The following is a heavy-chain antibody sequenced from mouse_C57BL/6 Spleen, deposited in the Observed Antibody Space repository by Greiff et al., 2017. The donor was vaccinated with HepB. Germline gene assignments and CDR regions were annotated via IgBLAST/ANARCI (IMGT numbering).Heavy chain of an antibody. D-gene: IGHD3-3*01. J-gene: IGHJ1*03. V-gene: IGHV3-6*01. CDR2: ISYDGNN. CDR3: AREGGLPWCFDV. CDR1: GYSITSGYF. Sequence: EVKVEESGPGLVKPSQSLSLTCSVTGYSITSGYFWYWIRQFPGNKLEWMGYISYDGNNNYNPSLKNRISITRDTYKNQFILKLKSVTTEDTANYYCAREGGLPWCFDVWGKGTTVTVSS.